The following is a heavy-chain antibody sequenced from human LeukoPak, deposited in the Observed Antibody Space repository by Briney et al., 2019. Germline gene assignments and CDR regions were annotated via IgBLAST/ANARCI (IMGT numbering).Heavy chain of an antibody. J-gene: IGHJ4*02. V-gene: IGHV3-23*01. CDR1: GFTFSSYA. CDR3: AKPRLQLELRLLFDY. CDR2: ISGGGSSI. Sequence: GGSLRLSCAASGFTFSSYAMSWVRQAPGKGLEWVSAISGGGSSIHYADSVKGRFTISRDNSKNTLYLQTNSLRAEDTAVYYCAKPRLQLELRLLFDYWGQGTPVTVSS. D-gene: IGHD1-7*01.